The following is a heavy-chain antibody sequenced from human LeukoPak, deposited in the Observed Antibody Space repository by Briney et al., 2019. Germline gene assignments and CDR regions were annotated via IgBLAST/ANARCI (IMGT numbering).Heavy chain of an antibody. D-gene: IGHD3-9*01. V-gene: IGHV1-2*02. CDR3: ARGDYDILTGWPY. Sequence: ASVKVSRKASGYTFTGYYMHWVRQAPGQGLEWMGWINPNSGGTNYAQKFQGRVTMTRDTSINTAYMDLSRLRSDDTAVYYCARGDYDILTGWPYWGQGTLVTVSS. CDR1: GYTFTGYY. CDR2: INPNSGGT. J-gene: IGHJ4*02.